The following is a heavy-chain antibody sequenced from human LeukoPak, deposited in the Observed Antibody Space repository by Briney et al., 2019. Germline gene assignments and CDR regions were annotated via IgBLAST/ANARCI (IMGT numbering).Heavy chain of an antibody. Sequence: GGSLRLSCAASGFTFTTYWMHWVRQAPGKGLVWVSHINSDGSITSYADSVKGRFTISRDNAKNSLYLQMNSLRAEDTAVYYCARDKITGTFLFDPWGQGTLVTVSS. CDR2: INSDGSIT. CDR3: ARDKITGTFLFDP. D-gene: IGHD1-7*01. J-gene: IGHJ5*02. V-gene: IGHV3-74*01. CDR1: GFTFTTYW.